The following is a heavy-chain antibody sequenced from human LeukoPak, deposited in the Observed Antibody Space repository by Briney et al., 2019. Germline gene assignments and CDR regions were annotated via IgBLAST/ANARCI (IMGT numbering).Heavy chain of an antibody. D-gene: IGHD3-16*01. Sequence: PGRSLRLSCAASGFTFSSYGMHWVRQAPGKGLEWVAFIRYDGSNKYYAGSVKGRFTISRDNSKNTLYLQMNSLRAEDTAVYYCAKRGGSVSAFDIWGQGTMVTVSS. J-gene: IGHJ3*02. CDR2: IRYDGSNK. CDR1: GFTFSSYG. CDR3: AKRGGSVSAFDI. V-gene: IGHV3-30*02.